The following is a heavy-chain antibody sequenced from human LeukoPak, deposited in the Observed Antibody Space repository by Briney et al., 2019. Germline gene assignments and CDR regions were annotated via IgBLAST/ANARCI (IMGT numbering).Heavy chain of an antibody. CDR3: AKGGGMVRSSRFDY. CDR1: GFTFDDYT. J-gene: IGHJ4*02. Sequence: GGSLRLSCAASGFTFDDYTMHWVRQAPGKGLEWVSLIRWDGNSTYYADSVKGRFTISRDNSKNSLYLQMNSLRTEDTALYYCAKGGGMVRSSRFDYWGQGTLVTVSS. CDR2: IRWDGNST. V-gene: IGHV3-43*01. D-gene: IGHD3-10*01.